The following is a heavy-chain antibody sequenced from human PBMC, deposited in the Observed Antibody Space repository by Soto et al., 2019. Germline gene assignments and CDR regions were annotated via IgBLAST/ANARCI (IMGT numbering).Heavy chain of an antibody. CDR3: ARHSADYYDSSHNWFDP. CDR1: GYSFTSYW. V-gene: IGHV5-10-1*01. Sequence: GESLKISCKGSGYSFTSYWISWVRQMPGKGLEWMGRIDPSDSYTNYIPSFQGHVTISADKSISTAYLQWSSLQASDTAMYYCARHSADYYDSSHNWFDPWGQGTLGTVSS. CDR2: IDPSDSYT. D-gene: IGHD3-22*01. J-gene: IGHJ5*02.